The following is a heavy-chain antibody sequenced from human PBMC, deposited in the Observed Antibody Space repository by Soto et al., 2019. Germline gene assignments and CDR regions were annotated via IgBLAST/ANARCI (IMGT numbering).Heavy chain of an antibody. J-gene: IGHJ4*02. V-gene: IGHV1-2*02. CDR1: GYSFTAYH. Sequence: QVQLVQSGAEVKKPGASVKVSCQASGYSFTAYHVHWVRQAPGQGLEWMGWIKPNTGGTTYAQKFQGRVTMTRDTSISTADMELSSLRSDDTALYYCARDRPPDYWGQGTLVTVAS. CDR2: IKPNTGGT. CDR3: ARDRPPDY.